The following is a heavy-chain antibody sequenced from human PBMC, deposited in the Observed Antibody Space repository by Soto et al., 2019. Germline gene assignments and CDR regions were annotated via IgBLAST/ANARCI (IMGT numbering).Heavy chain of an antibody. J-gene: IGHJ6*02. CDR3: ARGPYCSGGSCYSDYYYGMDV. Sequence: QVQLVQSGAEVKKPGSSVKVSCKASGGTFSSYTISWVRQAPGQGLEWMGRIIPILGIANYAQKFQGRVTITADKSTSTAYMELSSLRSEDTAVYYCARGPYCSGGSCYSDYYYGMDVWGQGTTVTVSS. D-gene: IGHD2-15*01. CDR2: IIPILGIA. V-gene: IGHV1-69*02. CDR1: GGTFSSYT.